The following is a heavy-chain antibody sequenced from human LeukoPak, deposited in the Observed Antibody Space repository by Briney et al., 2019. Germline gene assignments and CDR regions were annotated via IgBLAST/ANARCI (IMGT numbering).Heavy chain of an antibody. CDR1: GYTFTSYA. Sequence: ASVKVSCKASGYTFTSYAMHWVRQAPGQRLEWMGWINAGNGNTKCSQKFQGRVTITRDTSASTAYMELSSLRSEDTAVYYCARESMVPYYYYYYGMDVWGQGTTVTVSS. J-gene: IGHJ6*02. CDR3: ARESMVPYYYYYYGMDV. V-gene: IGHV1-3*01. CDR2: INAGNGNT. D-gene: IGHD3-10*01.